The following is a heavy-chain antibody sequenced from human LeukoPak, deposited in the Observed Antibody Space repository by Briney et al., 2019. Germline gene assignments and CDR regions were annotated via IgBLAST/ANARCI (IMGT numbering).Heavy chain of an antibody. Sequence: PGGSLRLSCAASGFTFSSYSMTWVRQAPGKGLEWVSSISSSSSYIYYADSVRGRFTISRDNAKNSLYLQMNSLRAEDTAVYYCARGYCSSTSCYVGYWGQGTLVTVSS. CDR2: ISSSSSYI. V-gene: IGHV3-21*01. CDR1: GFTFSSYS. D-gene: IGHD2-2*01. J-gene: IGHJ4*02. CDR3: ARGYCSSTSCYVGY.